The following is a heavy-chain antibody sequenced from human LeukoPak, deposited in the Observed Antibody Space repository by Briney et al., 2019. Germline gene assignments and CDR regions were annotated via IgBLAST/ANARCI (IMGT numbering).Heavy chain of an antibody. J-gene: IGHJ4*02. V-gene: IGHV4-39*07. D-gene: IGHD4-17*01. CDR2: IYHSGST. Sequence: SETLSLTCTVSGGSIRSSYYYWGWIRQPPGKGLEWIGYIYHSGSTYYNPSLKSRVTISVDRSKNQFSLKLSSVTAADTAVYYCARVTTVKAIDYWGQGTLVTVSS. CDR3: ARVTTVKAIDY. CDR1: GGSIRSSYYY.